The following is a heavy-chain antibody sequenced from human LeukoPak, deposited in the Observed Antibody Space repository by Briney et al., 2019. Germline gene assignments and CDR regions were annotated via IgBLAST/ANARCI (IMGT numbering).Heavy chain of an antibody. V-gene: IGHV3-9*01. CDR1: GFTFGDYA. J-gene: IGHJ4*02. CDR2: ISWNSGSI. Sequence: GRSLRLSCAASGFTFGDYAMHWVRQAPGKGLEWVSGISWNSGSIGYADSVKGRFTISRDNAKNSLYLQMNSLRAEDTALYYCAKDIEAHRGVPYYFDYWGQGTLVTVSS. CDR3: AKDIEAHRGVPYYFDY. D-gene: IGHD3-10*01.